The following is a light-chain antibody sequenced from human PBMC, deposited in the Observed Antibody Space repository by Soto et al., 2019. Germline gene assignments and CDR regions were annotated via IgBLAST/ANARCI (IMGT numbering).Light chain of an antibody. Sequence: IVFTQYPGTPPLSPGGRATLSCRASQTVSSARLAWFQQKPGQAPRLLIYGASSRATGIPDRFSGSGSGTDFTLTISRLEPEDFAVYYCQQYGSSPLTFGGGTKVDIK. J-gene: IGKJ4*01. CDR1: QTVSSAR. V-gene: IGKV3-20*01. CDR2: GAS. CDR3: QQYGSSPLT.